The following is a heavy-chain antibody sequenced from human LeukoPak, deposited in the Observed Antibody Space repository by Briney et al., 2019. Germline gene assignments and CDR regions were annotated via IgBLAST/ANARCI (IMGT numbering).Heavy chain of an antibody. CDR3: AKNLGPVDY. Sequence: PGGSLRLSCTASGFSFREYAMGWVRLAPGKGLEWVSAISGSGGSTYYADSVKGRFTISRDNSKNTLYLQMNSLRAEDTAVYYCAKNLGPVDYWGQGTLVTVSS. CDR2: ISGSGGST. CDR1: GFSFREYA. V-gene: IGHV3-23*01. J-gene: IGHJ4*02.